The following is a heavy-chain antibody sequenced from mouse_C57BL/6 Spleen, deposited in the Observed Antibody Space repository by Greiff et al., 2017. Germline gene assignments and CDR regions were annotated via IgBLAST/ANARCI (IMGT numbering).Heavy chain of an antibody. Sequence: LVEPGASVKLPCKASGYTFPDYNMDRVKQSHGKSLEWIGDINPNNGGTIYNQKFKGKATLTVDKSSSPAYMELRSLTSEDTAVYYCARRPPYYGSNWYFDVWRTGSTVSVSS. CDR3: ARRPPYYGSNWYFDV. CDR2: INPNNGGT. D-gene: IGHD1-1*01. CDR1: GYTFPDYN. J-gene: IGHJ1*03. V-gene: IGHV1-18*01.